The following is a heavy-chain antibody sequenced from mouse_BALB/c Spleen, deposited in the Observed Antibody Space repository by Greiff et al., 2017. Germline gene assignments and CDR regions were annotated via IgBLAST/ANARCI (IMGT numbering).Heavy chain of an antibody. CDR1: GFSFSSYA. CDR2: ISSCGSYT. CDR3: ARPLSPGAMDY. V-gene: IGHV5-9-4*01. D-gene: IGHD6-1*01. J-gene: IGHJ4*01. Sequence: DVKLVESGGGLVKPGGSLKLSCAASGFSFSSYAMSWVRQSPEKRLEWVAEISSCGSYTYYPDTVTGRFTISRDNAKNTLYMEMSSLRSEDTAMYDCARPLSPGAMDYWGQGTSVTVAS.